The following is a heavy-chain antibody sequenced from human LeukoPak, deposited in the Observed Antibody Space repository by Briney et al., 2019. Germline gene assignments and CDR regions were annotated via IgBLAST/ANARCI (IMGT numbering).Heavy chain of an antibody. J-gene: IGHJ4*02. CDR2: IYYSGST. CDR3: ARHIPHNPRVDF. D-gene: IGHD2-21*01. Sequence: SETLSLTCTVSGGSISSGSHYWAWIRQPPGKGLEWIGSIYYSGSTYYNPSLKSRITISIDTSRNQFSLKLSSVTAADTAIYYCARHIPHNPRVDFWGQGTLVTVSS. CDR1: GGSISSGSHY. V-gene: IGHV4-39*01.